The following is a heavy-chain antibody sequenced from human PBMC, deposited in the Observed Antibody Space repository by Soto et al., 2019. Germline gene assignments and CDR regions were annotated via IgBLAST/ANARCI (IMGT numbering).Heavy chain of an antibody. J-gene: IGHJ6*02. D-gene: IGHD3-3*01. CDR1: GYTFTSYD. CDR2: MNPNSGNT. Sequence: ASVMVSCKASGYTFTSYDINWVRQATGQGLEWMGWMNPNSGNTGYAQKFQGRVTMTRNTYISTAYMELSSLRSEDTAVYYCARGGYDFWSGYYTPYYYYYGMDVWGQGTTVTVSS. CDR3: ARGGYDFWSGYYTPYYYYYGMDV. V-gene: IGHV1-8*01.